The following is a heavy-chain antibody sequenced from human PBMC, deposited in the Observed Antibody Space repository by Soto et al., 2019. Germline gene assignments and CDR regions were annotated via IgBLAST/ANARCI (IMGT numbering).Heavy chain of an antibody. CDR3: ARFGEGYYYGMDV. J-gene: IGHJ6*02. V-gene: IGHV1-69*06. D-gene: IGHD3-10*01. Sequence: SCKASGGTFSSYAISWVRQAPGQGLEWMGGIIPIFGTANYAQKFQGRVTITADKSTSTAYMELSSLRSEDTAVYYCARFGEGYYYGMDVWGQGTTVTVSS. CDR1: GGTFSSYA. CDR2: IIPIFGTA.